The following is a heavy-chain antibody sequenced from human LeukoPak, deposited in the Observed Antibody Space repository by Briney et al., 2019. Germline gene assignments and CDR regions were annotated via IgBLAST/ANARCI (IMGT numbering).Heavy chain of an antibody. J-gene: IGHJ6*03. CDR1: GFTFSSDW. Sequence: PGGSLRLTCAASGFTFSSDWMSWVRQAPGKGVEWVAVISYDGSNKYYADSVKGRFTISRDNSKNTLYLQMNSLRAEDTAVYYCAREATRYMDVWGKGPTVTVSS. CDR3: AREATRYMDV. D-gene: IGHD4-11*01. V-gene: IGHV3-30-3*01. CDR2: ISYDGSNK.